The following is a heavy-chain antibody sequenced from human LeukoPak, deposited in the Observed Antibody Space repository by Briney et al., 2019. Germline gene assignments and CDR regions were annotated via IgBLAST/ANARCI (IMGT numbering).Heavy chain of an antibody. J-gene: IGHJ5*01. V-gene: IGHV3-21*01. CDR2: ISPDSGYI. CDR3: TRGGVTTFRYDS. CDR1: GFTFTAYS. Sequence: PGGSLRLSCAASGFTFTAYSMNWVPQAPGKGLEWGSSISPDSGYIYYADSVRGRFTISRDNARNSLYLQMSSLRAEDTAFYFCTRGGVTTFRYDSWGQGSLVTVSS. D-gene: IGHD2/OR15-2a*01.